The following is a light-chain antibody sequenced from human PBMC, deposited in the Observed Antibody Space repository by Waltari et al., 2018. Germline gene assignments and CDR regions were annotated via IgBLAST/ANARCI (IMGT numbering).Light chain of an antibody. Sequence: DIVMTQSPDSLAVSLGERATINCKSSQSILHSSSIKNYLAWYQQKPGQPPKLLIYWASTREAGVPDRFSGSGSGTDFTLTISGLQAEDVAFYYCHQYYSAPRTFGQGTKVEIK. J-gene: IGKJ1*01. CDR3: HQYYSAPRT. V-gene: IGKV4-1*01. CDR1: QSILHSSSIKNY. CDR2: WAS.